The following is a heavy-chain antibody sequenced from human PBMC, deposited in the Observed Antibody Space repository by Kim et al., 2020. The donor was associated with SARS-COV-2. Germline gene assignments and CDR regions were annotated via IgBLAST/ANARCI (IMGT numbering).Heavy chain of an antibody. CDR3: ARGHQGLAC. CDR2: ISNYGRDI. V-gene: IGHV3-11*01. J-gene: IGHJ4*02. CDR1: GRTFSAYY. Sequence: GGSLRLSCAVSGRTFSAYYWSWIRQAPGKGLEWISYISNYGRDIYYADSVKGRFTIARNNAKSSLYLEMISLGADDPAVYYCARGHQGLACWGQGTPVTVAS.